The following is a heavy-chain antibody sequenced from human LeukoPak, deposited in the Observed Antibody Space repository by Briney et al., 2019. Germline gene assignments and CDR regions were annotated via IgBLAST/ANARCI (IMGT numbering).Heavy chain of an antibody. CDR3: ARSPTTVVTNFDY. D-gene: IGHD4-23*01. Sequence: SETLSLTCTVSGGSISSYYWSWIRQPPRKGLEWIGYIYYSGSTNYNPSLKSRVTISVDTSKNQFSLKLSSVTAADTAVYYCARSPTTVVTNFDYWGQGTLVSVSS. CDR1: GGSISSYY. V-gene: IGHV4-59*01. J-gene: IGHJ4*02. CDR2: IYYSGST.